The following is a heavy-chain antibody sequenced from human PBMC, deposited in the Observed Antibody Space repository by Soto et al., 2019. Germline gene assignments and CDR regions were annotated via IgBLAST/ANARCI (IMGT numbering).Heavy chain of an antibody. J-gene: IGHJ5*02. Sequence: ASVKVSCKASGYTFTSYGISWVRQAPGQGLEWMGWISAYNGNTNYAQKHQGRVTMTTDTSTSTAYMELRSLRSDDTAVYDCARDSGPTLRFLEWLNGFDPWGQGTLVTVSS. CDR3: ARDSGPTLRFLEWLNGFDP. V-gene: IGHV1-18*01. CDR1: GYTFTSYG. CDR2: ISAYNGNT. D-gene: IGHD3-3*01.